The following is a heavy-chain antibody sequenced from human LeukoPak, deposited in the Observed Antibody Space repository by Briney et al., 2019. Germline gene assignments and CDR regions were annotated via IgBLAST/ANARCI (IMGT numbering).Heavy chain of an antibody. CDR3: ARCSTYYDSSGYYYFFDP. Sequence: GGSLRLSCAASGFTFSTYTMYWVRQPPGKGLEWVSIIGGSGGDIHYADSVKGRFTISRDNAKNSLYLQMNSLRAEDTAVYYCARCSTYYDSSGYYYFFDPWGQGTLVTVSS. D-gene: IGHD3-22*01. CDR2: IGGSGGDI. V-gene: IGHV3-21*01. CDR1: GFTFSTYT. J-gene: IGHJ5*02.